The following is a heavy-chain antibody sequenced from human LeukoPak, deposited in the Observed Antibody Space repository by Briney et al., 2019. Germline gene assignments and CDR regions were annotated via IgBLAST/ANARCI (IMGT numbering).Heavy chain of an antibody. Sequence: SETVSLPCTVSVGSISSGSDYWGWIRQPPGKGLEWIGSIYYNGSTYYNPSLKSRLTIFVDTSKNQFSLKLGSVTAADTAAYYCARCYGYSYASGSYYVDYWGQGTLVTVSS. D-gene: IGHD3-10*01. CDR3: ARCYGYSYASGSYYVDY. CDR1: VGSISSGSDY. J-gene: IGHJ4*02. V-gene: IGHV4-39*01. CDR2: IYYNGST.